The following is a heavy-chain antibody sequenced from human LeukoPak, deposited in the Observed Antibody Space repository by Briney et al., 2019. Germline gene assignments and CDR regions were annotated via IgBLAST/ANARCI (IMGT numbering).Heavy chain of an antibody. CDR2: ISGSGGST. D-gene: IGHD6-19*01. J-gene: IGHJ4*02. V-gene: IGHV3-23*01. CDR1: GFSFSTSS. Sequence: GGSLRLSCAASGFSFSTSSMSWVRQTPGKGLEWVSAISGSGGSTYYADSVKGRFTISRDMSKKTLYLQMNSLKAEDTAVYYCAKGGYSSGWFWSDFDYWGQGTLVTVSS. CDR3: AKGGYSSGWFWSDFDY.